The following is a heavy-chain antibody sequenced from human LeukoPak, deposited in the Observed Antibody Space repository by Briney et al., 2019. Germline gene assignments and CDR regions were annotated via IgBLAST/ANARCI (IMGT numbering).Heavy chain of an antibody. CDR1: GGSISSSSYY. CDR3: ARGPGGDLPYFQH. Sequence: SETLSLTCTVSGGSISSSSYYWGWIRQPPGKGLEWIGSIYYSGSTYYNPSLKSRVTISVDTSKNQFSLKLSSVTAADTAVYYCARGPGGDLPYFQHWGQGTLVTVSS. V-gene: IGHV4-39*07. CDR2: IYYSGST. J-gene: IGHJ1*01. D-gene: IGHD2-21*02.